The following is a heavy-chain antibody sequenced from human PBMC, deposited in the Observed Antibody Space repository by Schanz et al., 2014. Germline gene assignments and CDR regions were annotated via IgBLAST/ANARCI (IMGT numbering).Heavy chain of an antibody. D-gene: IGHD3-16*01. CDR2: ITASTSFI. Sequence: VQLVESGGGVVQPGRSLRLSCAGSGFNFSTYSMNWVRQAPGKGLEWVSSITASTSFIYYADSVKGRFTISRDNAKNSLYLQMNSLRAEDTAVYYCASARCFTCPDYWFAPWGQGTLVAVSS. CDR3: ASARCFTCPDYWFAP. V-gene: IGHV3-21*01. CDR1: GFNFSTYS. J-gene: IGHJ5*02.